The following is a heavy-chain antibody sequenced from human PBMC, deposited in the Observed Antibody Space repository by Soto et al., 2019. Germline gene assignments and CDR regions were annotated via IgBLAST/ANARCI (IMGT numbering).Heavy chain of an antibody. CDR1: GFTVSSNY. Sequence: EVQLVESGGGLVQPGGSLRLSCAASGFTVSSNYMSWVRQAPGKGLEWVSVIYSGGSTSNADSVKGRFTISRDNSKNTLYLQMNSLRAEDTAVYYCEDGIAVAGPPEYFKHWGQGTLVTVS. CDR3: EDGIAVAGPPEYFKH. CDR2: IYSGGST. V-gene: IGHV3-66*01. J-gene: IGHJ1*01. D-gene: IGHD6-19*01.